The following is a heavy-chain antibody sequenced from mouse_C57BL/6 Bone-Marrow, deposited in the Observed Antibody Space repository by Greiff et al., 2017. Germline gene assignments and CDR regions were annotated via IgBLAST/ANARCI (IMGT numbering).Heavy chain of an antibody. J-gene: IGHJ4*01. CDR2: INPNYGTT. Sequence: VQLQQSGPELVKPGASVKISCKASGYSFTDYNMNWVKQSNGQSLEWIGVINPNYGTTSYNQKFKGKATLTVDQSSSTAYMQLNSLTSEDSAVYYCASIYYCNYLYANDYGGQGTSVTVSA. V-gene: IGHV1-39*01. CDR3: ASIYYCNYLYANDY. CDR1: GYSFTDYN. D-gene: IGHD2-1*01.